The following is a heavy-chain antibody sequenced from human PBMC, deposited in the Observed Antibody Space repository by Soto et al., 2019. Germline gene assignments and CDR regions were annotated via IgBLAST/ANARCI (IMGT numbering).Heavy chain of an antibody. CDR2: ISGGGDAT. CDR3: ARKVVGSTSRPDYWYFEL. J-gene: IGHJ2*01. Sequence: EVQLLESGGDSVQPGGSVRLSCAGSGFTFINYAMNWVRPAPGKGLEWVSTISGGGDATFFADSVRGRFTFSRDNSKNTVTLQMNSLGVDDTAVYYCARKVVGSTSRPDYWYFELWGRGTLVTVSS. CDR1: GFTFINYA. D-gene: IGHD2-21*01. V-gene: IGHV3-23*01.